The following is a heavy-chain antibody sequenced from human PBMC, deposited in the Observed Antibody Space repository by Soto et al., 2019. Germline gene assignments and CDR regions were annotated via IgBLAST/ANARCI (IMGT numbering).Heavy chain of an antibody. CDR2: IIPIRGVV. CDR3: AKYFEGGSLIQFFYYMEV. Sequence: QVQLVQSGAEVKKTGSSVKVSCKASGGTLNSYTISWVRQAPGQGLEWMGRIIPIRGVVNYAQKFQGRVTITADTSTSTAYMELGRFCCEYTAVYYCAKYFEGGSLIQFFYYMEVWGTGTKVIVYS. V-gene: IGHV1-69*02. J-gene: IGHJ6*03. CDR1: GGTLNSYT. D-gene: IGHD3-9*01.